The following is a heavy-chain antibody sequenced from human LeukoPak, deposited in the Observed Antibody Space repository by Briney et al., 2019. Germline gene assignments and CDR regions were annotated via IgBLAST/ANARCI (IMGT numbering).Heavy chain of an antibody. CDR3: AKPPDSYYYDSSGYWFDY. CDR2: ISSTGSTI. V-gene: IGHV3-11*01. J-gene: IGHJ5*01. D-gene: IGHD3-22*01. CDR1: GFTFSDYY. Sequence: GGSLRLSCAASGFTFSDYYMSWIRQAPGKGLEWVSYISSTGSTIYYADSVKGRFTISRDNAKNSLYLQMNSLRAEDTAVYYCAKPPDSYYYDSSGYWFDYWGQGTLVTVSS.